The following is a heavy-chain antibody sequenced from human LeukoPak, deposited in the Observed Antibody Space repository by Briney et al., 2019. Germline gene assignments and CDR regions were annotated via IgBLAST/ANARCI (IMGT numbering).Heavy chain of an antibody. CDR1: GYTFTSYG. CDR3: ARARQYRWFDP. V-gene: IGHV1-18*01. CDR2: ISAYNGNT. Sequence: EASVKVSRKASGYTFTSYGISWVRQAPGQGLEWMGWISAYNGNTNYAQKLQGRVTMTTDTSTSTAYMELRSLRSDDTAVYYCARARQYRWFDPWDQGTLVTVSS. D-gene: IGHD2-2*02. J-gene: IGHJ5*02.